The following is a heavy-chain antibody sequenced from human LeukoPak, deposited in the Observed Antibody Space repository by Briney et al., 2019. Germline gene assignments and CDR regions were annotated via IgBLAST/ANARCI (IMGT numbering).Heavy chain of an antibody. Sequence: SVKVSCKASGGTFSSYAISWVRQAPGQGLEWMGGIIPIFGTANYAQKFQGRVTITADESTSTAYMELRSLRSDDTAVYYCARDLFEALRYNWNYFDYWGQGTLVTVSS. CDR3: ARDLFEALRYNWNYFDY. D-gene: IGHD1-1*01. J-gene: IGHJ4*02. V-gene: IGHV1-69*13. CDR1: GGTFSSYA. CDR2: IIPIFGTA.